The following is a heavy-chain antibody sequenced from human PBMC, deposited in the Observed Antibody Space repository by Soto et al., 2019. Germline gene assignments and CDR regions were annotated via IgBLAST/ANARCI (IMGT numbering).Heavy chain of an antibody. V-gene: IGHV4-59*01. D-gene: IGHD6-13*01. CDR1: GGSMIAYY. CDR3: ARVRGTAGKRYFDY. J-gene: IGHJ4*02. Sequence: SETLSLTCTVSGGSMIAYYWNWIRQPPGKGLQWIGYTYYSGSTTYNPSLKSRVTISVDSSKNQFSLKLDSVTPADTAVYYCARVRGTAGKRYFDYWGPGTLVTVSS. CDR2: TYYSGST.